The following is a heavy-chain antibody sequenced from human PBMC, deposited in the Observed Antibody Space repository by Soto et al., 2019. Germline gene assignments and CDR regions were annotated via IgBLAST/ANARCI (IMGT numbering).Heavy chain of an antibody. CDR2: IYYSGST. Sequence: QVQLQESGPGLVKPSQTLSLTCTVSGGSISSGGYYWSWIRQHPGKGLEWIGYIYYSGSTYYNPSLKSRVTISVDTSKNQFSLKLSSVTAADTAVYYCARDNARNYCSGGSCYSGSSGKTYYYYYYMDVWGKGTTVTVSS. J-gene: IGHJ6*03. V-gene: IGHV4-31*03. D-gene: IGHD2-15*01. CDR3: ARDNARNYCSGGSCYSGSSGKTYYYYYYMDV. CDR1: GGSISSGGYY.